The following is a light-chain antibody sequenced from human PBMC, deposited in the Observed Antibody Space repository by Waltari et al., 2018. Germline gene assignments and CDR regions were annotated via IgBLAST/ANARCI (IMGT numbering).Light chain of an antibody. Sequence: EIALTQSPGTLSLSPGERATLSCRASQTITGSWLTWYQRKPGQAPRLLIYGASIRATGIPVRFSGSGSGTDFTLTISRLEPEDFAVYYCQQNDGSSVTFGGGTKVEVK. J-gene: IGKJ4*01. CDR3: QQNDGSSVT. CDR2: GAS. V-gene: IGKV3-20*01. CDR1: QTITGSW.